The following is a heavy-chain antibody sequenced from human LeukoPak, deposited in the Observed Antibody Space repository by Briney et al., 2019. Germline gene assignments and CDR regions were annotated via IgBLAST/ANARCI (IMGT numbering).Heavy chain of an antibody. V-gene: IGHV3-9*01. D-gene: IGHD6-19*01. Sequence: QPGRSLRLSCAASGFTFDDYAMHWVRQAPGKGLEWVSGISWNSGSIGYADSVKGRFTISRDNAKNSLYLQMNSLRAEDTALYYCAKDLAVAGPGGYYYYYGMDVWGQGTTVTVSS. CDR3: AKDLAVAGPGGYYYYYGMDV. CDR1: GFTFDDYA. CDR2: ISWNSGSI. J-gene: IGHJ6*02.